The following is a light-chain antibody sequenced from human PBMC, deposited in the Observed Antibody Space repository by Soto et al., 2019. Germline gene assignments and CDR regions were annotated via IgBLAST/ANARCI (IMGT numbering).Light chain of an antibody. V-gene: IGKV1-8*01. CDR1: QGISRY. J-gene: IGKJ3*01. Sequence: AIRMTQSPSSFSASTGDRVTITCRASQGISRYLAWYQQKPGKAPKLLIYGASTLQSGVPSRCSGTGSGTDFTLTISSLQSEHFATYYCQHYYSYPFTFGPGTKVDIK. CDR3: QHYYSYPFT. CDR2: GAS.